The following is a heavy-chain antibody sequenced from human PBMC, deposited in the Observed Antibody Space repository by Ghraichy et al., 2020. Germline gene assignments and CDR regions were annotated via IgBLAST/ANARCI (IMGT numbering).Heavy chain of an antibody. CDR2: ISSFSTYI. CDR3: AGIWFGEAITGDY. D-gene: IGHD3-10*01. Sequence: LNISCAASGFTFSSYAMSWVRQAPGKGLEWVSSISSFSTYIYYADSVKGRFTISRDNAKNSLYLQMKSLRAEDTAVYYCAGIWFGEAITGDYWGQGTLVTVSS. V-gene: IGHV3-21*01. J-gene: IGHJ4*02. CDR1: GFTFSSYA.